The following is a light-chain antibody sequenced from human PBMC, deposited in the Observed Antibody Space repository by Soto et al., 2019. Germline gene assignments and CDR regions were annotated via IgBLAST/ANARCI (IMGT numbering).Light chain of an antibody. J-gene: IGKJ2*01. CDR2: GAS. V-gene: IGKV3-20*01. CDR1: QSVSTS. CDR3: QVYGNSPMYT. Sequence: EIVLTQSPGTLSLSPGERATLSCRASQSVSTSLAWYQQKLGQAPRLLIYGASSRATGIPDRFSGSGSGTDFTLTISRLEPEDFAVYYCQVYGNSPMYTFGQGTRLEIK.